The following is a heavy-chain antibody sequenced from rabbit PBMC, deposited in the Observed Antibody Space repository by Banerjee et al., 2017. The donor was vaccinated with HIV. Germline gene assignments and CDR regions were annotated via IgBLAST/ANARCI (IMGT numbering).Heavy chain of an antibody. J-gene: IGHJ4*01. CDR1: GFSFSNKYV. D-gene: IGHD8-1*01. Sequence: QQQLEESGGGLVKPEGSLTLSCTASGFSFSNKYVMCWVRQAPGKGLEWIACINTSTGNTVYASWAKGRFTISKTSSTTVTLQMTSLTAADTATYFCARDRFIYDGITYYALNLWGPGTLVTVS. CDR3: ARDRFIYDGITYYALNL. V-gene: IGHV1S45*01. CDR2: INTSTGNT.